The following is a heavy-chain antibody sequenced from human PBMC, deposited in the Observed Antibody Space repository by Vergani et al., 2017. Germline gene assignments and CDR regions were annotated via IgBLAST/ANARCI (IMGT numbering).Heavy chain of an antibody. CDR1: GFTFSSYG. D-gene: IGHD3-3*01. CDR2: ISWNSGSI. V-gene: IGHV3-9*01. Sequence: VQLVESGGGVVQPGRSLRLSCAASGFTFSSYGMHWVRQAPGKGLEWVSGISWNSGSIGYADSVKGRFTISRDNAKNSLYLQMNSLRAEDTALYYCAKDIGRSGRTLYYFDYWGQGTLVTVSS. CDR3: AKDIGRSGRTLYYFDY. J-gene: IGHJ4*02.